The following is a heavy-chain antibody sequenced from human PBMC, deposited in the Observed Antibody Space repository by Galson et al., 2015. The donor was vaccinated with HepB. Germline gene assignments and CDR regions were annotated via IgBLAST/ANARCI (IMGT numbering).Heavy chain of an antibody. Sequence: SLRLSCAASGFTFSTYAMHWVRQAPGKGLEWVAIISHDERNKYYANSVKGRFNISRDNSKNTLHLQMNSLRVEDTAVYYCARDSEVDYYGSGLPYGMDVWGQGTTVTVSS. CDR3: ARDSEVDYYGSGLPYGMDV. V-gene: IGHV3-30*04. D-gene: IGHD3-10*01. CDR2: ISHDERNK. J-gene: IGHJ6*02. CDR1: GFTFSTYA.